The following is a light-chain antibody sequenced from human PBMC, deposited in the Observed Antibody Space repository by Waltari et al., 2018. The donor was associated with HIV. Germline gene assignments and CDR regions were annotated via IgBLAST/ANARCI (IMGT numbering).Light chain of an antibody. V-gene: IGKV1-5*03. CDR3: QQYYTYSPYT. CDR1: QSINRW. Sequence: DIEMTQSPSTLSASVGDRVTITCRPSQSINRWLAWYQQKPGKAPNLLIYEASTLQRGVPSRFSCSGFGTEFTLTISSLQPDDFATYYCQQYYTYSPYTFGQGTKVAIK. J-gene: IGKJ2*01. CDR2: EAS.